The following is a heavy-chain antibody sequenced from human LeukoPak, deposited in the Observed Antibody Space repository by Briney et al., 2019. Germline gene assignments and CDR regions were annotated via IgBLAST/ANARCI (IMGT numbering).Heavy chain of an antibody. CDR2: IYSGGST. Sequence: GGSLRLSCAPSGFTASSDYMSYVRQAPGKGLEWVSVIYSGGSTYYADSVKGRFTISRDNSKNTLYLQMNSLRAEDTAVYYCARVRDYGWFDPWGQGTLVTVSS. J-gene: IGHJ5*02. CDR3: ARVRDYGWFDP. V-gene: IGHV3-53*01. CDR1: GFTASSDY. D-gene: IGHD3-16*01.